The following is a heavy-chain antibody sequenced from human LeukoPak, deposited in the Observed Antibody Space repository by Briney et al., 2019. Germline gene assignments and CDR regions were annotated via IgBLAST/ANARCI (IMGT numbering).Heavy chain of an antibody. V-gene: IGHV4-4*07. CDR2: IYTSGST. J-gene: IGHJ3*02. CDR3: ASQFPSGVAFDI. D-gene: IGHD1-26*01. CDR1: GGPISSYY. Sequence: SETLSLTCTVSGGPISSYYWSWIRQPAGKGLEWIGRIYTSGSTNYNPSLKSRVTMSVDTSKNQFSLKLSSVTAADTAVYYCASQFPSGVAFDIWGQGTMVTVSS.